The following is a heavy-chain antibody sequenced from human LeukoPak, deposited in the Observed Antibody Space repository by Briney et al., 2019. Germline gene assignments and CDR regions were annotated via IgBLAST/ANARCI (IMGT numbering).Heavy chain of an antibody. CDR1: GGYISAAY. D-gene: IGHD5-12*01. Sequence: SETLSLTCAVFGGYISAAYWIWIRQHPGTGLEWIGYISYSGNTNYNPSLKSRVTISQDTSKNQFSLRLSSLTAADTAMYYCARRVPSGFVDSWGQGTLVSVSS. V-gene: IGHV4-59*08. CDR3: ARRVPSGFVDS. CDR2: ISYSGNT. J-gene: IGHJ4*02.